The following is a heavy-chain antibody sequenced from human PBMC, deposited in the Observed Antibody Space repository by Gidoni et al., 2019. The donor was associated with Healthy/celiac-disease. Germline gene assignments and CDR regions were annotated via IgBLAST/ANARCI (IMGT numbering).Heavy chain of an antibody. Sequence: QVQLVESGGGVVQPGRSLRLSCAASGFTFSSYAMHWVRQAPGKGLEWVAVISYDGSNKYYADSVKGRFTISRDNSKNTLYQQMNSLRAEDTAVYYCARVSSPGWLLSGVWYYYGMDVWGQGTTVTVSS. CDR3: ARVSSPGWLLSGVWYYYGMDV. V-gene: IGHV3-30*01. CDR1: GFTFSSYA. J-gene: IGHJ6*02. CDR2: ISYDGSNK. D-gene: IGHD3-3*01.